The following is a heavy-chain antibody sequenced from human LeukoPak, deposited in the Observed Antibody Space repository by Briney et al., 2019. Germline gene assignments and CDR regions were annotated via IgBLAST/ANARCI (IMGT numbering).Heavy chain of an antibody. Sequence: GGSLRLSCAASVFTFSSYEMNWVRQAPGKGLEWLSYMSSGGSAIFYADSVKGRFTISRDNAKNSLYLQMNSLRAEDTALYYCTRGPSDYWGQGTLVTVSS. CDR3: TRGPSDY. J-gene: IGHJ4*02. CDR2: MSSGGSAI. V-gene: IGHV3-48*03. CDR1: VFTFSSYE.